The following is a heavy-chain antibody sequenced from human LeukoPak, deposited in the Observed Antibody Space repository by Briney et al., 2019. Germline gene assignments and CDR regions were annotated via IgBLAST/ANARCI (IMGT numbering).Heavy chain of an antibody. V-gene: IGHV4-59*08. Sequence: SETLSLTCTVSGGSISSYYWSWIRQPPGKGLEWIGYIYYSGSTNYNPSLKSRVTISVDTSKNQFSLKLSSVTAADTAVYYCARIHDYGEQNDYWGQGTLVTVSS. J-gene: IGHJ4*02. CDR3: ARIHDYGEQNDY. D-gene: IGHD4-17*01. CDR2: IYYSGST. CDR1: GGSISSYY.